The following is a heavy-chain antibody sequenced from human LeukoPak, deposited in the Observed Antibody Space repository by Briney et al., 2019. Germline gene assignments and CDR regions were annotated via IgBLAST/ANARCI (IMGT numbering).Heavy chain of an antibody. CDR2: IYYSGST. D-gene: IGHD2-2*01. Sequence: KPSETLSLTCTVSGGSISSGDYYWSWIRQPPGKGLEWIGYIYYSGSTYYNPSLKSRVTISVDTSKNQFSLKLSSVTAADTAVYYCQTSWDRDVSFDYWGQGTLVTVSS. J-gene: IGHJ4*02. CDR3: QTSWDRDVSFDY. V-gene: IGHV4-30-4*08. CDR1: GGSISSGDYY.